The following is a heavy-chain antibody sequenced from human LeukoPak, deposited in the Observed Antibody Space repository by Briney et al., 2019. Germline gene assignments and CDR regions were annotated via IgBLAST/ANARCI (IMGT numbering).Heavy chain of an antibody. D-gene: IGHD6-13*01. Sequence: GGSLRLSCAASGFTFSSYAMHWVRQAPGKGLEWVAVISYDGSNKYYADSVKGRFTISRDNSKNTLYLQMNSLRAEDTAVYYCARDLYSSSWYGIDYWGQGTLVTVSS. CDR1: GFTFSSYA. CDR3: ARDLYSSSWYGIDY. CDR2: ISYDGSNK. V-gene: IGHV3-30-3*01. J-gene: IGHJ4*02.